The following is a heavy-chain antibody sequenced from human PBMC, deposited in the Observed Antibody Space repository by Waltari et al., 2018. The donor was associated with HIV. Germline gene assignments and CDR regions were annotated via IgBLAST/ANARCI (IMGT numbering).Heavy chain of an antibody. V-gene: IGHV4-59*01. J-gene: IGHJ4*02. D-gene: IGHD6-13*01. CDR2: IYYSGST. CDR1: GGSISSYY. CDR3: ARGLYEQQLVQGYYFDY. Sequence: QVQLPESGPGLVKPSETLSLTCTVSGGSISSYYWSWIRQPPGKGLEWIGYIYYSGSTNYNPSLKSRVTISVDTSKNQFSLKLSSVTAADTAVYYCARGLYEQQLVQGYYFDYWGQGTLVTVSS.